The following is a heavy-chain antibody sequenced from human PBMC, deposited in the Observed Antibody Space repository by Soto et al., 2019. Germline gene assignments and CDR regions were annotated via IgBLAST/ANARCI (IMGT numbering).Heavy chain of an antibody. Sequence: ASVKVSCKASGYTFTGYYMHWVRQAPGQGLEWMGWINPNSGGTNYAQKFQGWVTMTRDTPISTAYMELSRLRSDDTAVYYCARSAAGTYYYGMDVWGQGTTVTVSS. CDR1: GYTFTGYY. CDR2: INPNSGGT. D-gene: IGHD6-13*01. V-gene: IGHV1-2*04. J-gene: IGHJ6*02. CDR3: ARSAAGTYYYGMDV.